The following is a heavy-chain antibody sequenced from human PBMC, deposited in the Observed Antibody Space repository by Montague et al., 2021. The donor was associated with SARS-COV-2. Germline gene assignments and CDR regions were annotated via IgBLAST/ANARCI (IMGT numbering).Heavy chain of an antibody. D-gene: IGHD3-10*01. V-gene: IGHV4-34*01. CDR1: GGSFSGCY. CDR3: ARVRYYGSGTSLGMDV. Sequence: SETLSLTCAVYGGSFSGCYWSWIRQPPGKGLEWIGEINHSGSTNYNPSLKSRVTISVDTSKNQLSLKLSSVTAADTAVYYCARVRYYGSGTSLGMDVWGQGTTVTVSS. J-gene: IGHJ6*02. CDR2: INHSGST.